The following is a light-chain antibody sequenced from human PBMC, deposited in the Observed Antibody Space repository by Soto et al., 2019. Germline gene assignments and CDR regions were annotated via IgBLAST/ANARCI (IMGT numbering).Light chain of an antibody. Sequence: EIVLTQSPGTLSLSPGERATLSCRASQSVSSSHLAWYQQKPGQAPRLLISGASSRATGIPDRFNGSGSGTDFTLTISRLEPEDFAVYYCQPYGSSPRTFGQGTKVDIK. CDR2: GAS. CDR3: QPYGSSPRT. V-gene: IGKV3-20*01. J-gene: IGKJ1*01. CDR1: QSVSSSH.